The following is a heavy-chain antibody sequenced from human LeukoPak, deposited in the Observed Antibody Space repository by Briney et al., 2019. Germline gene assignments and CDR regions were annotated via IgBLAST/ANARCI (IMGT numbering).Heavy chain of an antibody. CDR3: GIPPYGDYVFDY. V-gene: IGHV3-23*01. CDR1: GFTFSSYA. Sequence: PGGSLRLSCAASGFTFSSYAMSWVRQAPGKGLEWVSSISGSGDNTCYADSVKDRFSISRDNSKTTVSLQMSSLKTEDTAVYYCGIPPYGDYVFDYWGQGTLVTVSS. D-gene: IGHD4-17*01. J-gene: IGHJ4*02. CDR2: ISGSGDNT.